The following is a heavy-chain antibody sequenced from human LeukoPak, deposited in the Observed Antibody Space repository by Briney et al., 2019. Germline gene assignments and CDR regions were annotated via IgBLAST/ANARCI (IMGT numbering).Heavy chain of an antibody. CDR2: ISWNSGSI. J-gene: IGHJ6*02. CDR1: GFTFDDYA. V-gene: IGHV3-9*01. CDR3: AKDVTYSSSWYYGMDV. Sequence: GGSLRLSCAASGFTFDDYAMHWVRQAPGKGLEWVSGISWNSGSIGYADSVKGRFTISRDNAKNSLYLQMNSLRAEDTALYYCAKDVTYSSSWYYGMDVWGQGTTVTVSS. D-gene: IGHD6-13*01.